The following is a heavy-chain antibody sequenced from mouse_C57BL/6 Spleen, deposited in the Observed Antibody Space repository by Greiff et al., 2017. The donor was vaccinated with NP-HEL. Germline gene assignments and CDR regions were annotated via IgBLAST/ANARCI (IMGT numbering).Heavy chain of an antibody. CDR3: ARSGGYYAMDY. D-gene: IGHD3-1*01. V-gene: IGHV1-80*01. CDR1: GSAFSSYW. CDR2: IYPGDGDT. Sequence: QVQLKESWAELVKPGASVQISCKASGSAFSSYWMNWVKQRPGKGLEWIGQIYPGDGDTNYNGKFKGKATMTADKSSSTAYMQLSSLTSEDSAVYFCARSGGYYAMDYWGQGTSVTVSS. J-gene: IGHJ4*01.